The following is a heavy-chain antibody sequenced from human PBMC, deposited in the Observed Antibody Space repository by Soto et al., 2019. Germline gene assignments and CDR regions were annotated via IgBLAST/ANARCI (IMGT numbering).Heavy chain of an antibody. CDR1: GYTFTSYG. V-gene: IGHV1-18*01. CDR2: ISTYKGNT. J-gene: IGHJ4*02. CDR3: ATRAPAFDY. Sequence: QVQLVQSGPEVKKPGASLKVSCKTSGYTFTSYGISWVRQAPGQGLEWMGWISTYKGNTNYAQKSQGRVTMTTDTSTSTAYMELRSLRSDDTAVYYCATRAPAFDYWGQGTLVTVSS.